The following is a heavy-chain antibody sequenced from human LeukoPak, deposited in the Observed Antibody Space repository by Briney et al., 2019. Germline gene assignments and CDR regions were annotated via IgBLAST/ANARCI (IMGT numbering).Heavy chain of an antibody. Sequence: GGSLRLSCAASGFSFSVFWMHWVRQAPGKGPVWVSRIKTDGSITNYADSVKGRFTISRDNAKNTLYLQMNSLRAEDTAVYYCARDPAGAAAGRGAWGQGTLVTVSS. V-gene: IGHV3-74*01. J-gene: IGHJ5*02. CDR2: IKTDGSIT. D-gene: IGHD6-13*01. CDR3: ARDPAGAAAGRGA. CDR1: GFSFSVFW.